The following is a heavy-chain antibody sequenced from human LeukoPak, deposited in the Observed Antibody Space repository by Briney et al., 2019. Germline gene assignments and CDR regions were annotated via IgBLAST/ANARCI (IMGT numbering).Heavy chain of an antibody. CDR3: ARNNFGDFLELAH. CDR1: GGSISSGGYY. CDR2: IYSSGIT. J-gene: IGHJ4*02. D-gene: IGHD2-21*02. V-gene: IGHV4-31*03. Sequence: PSQTLSLTCTVPGGSISSGGYYWSWIRQLPGKGLEWIGYIYSSGITHYNPSVKSRLTISVDTSKNQFSLDLSSVTAADTAVYFCARNNFGDFLELAHWGQGTLATVSS.